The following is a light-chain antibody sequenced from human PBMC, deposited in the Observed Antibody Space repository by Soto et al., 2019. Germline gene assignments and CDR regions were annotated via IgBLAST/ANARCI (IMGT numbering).Light chain of an antibody. Sequence: VMTQSPATLSVSPGERATHSCRASQSVSTKLAWYQQRPGQAPRILIYAASSRAGGIPARFSGSGSGTEFTLTITSLQPEDFAVYYCQQYENWPRTFGQGTKVDIK. CDR2: AAS. V-gene: IGKV3-15*01. CDR3: QQYENWPRT. J-gene: IGKJ1*01. CDR1: QSVSTK.